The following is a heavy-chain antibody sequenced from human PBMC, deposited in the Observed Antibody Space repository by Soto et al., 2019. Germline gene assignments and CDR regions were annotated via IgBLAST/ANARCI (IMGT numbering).Heavy chain of an antibody. J-gene: IGHJ4*02. CDR2: IYYSGST. D-gene: IGHD6-13*01. Sequence: QVQLQESGPGLVKPSQTLSLTCTVSGGSISSGGYYWSWIRQHPGKGLEWIGYIYYSGSTYYNPSLKGRVTHSVDTSKNQFSLKLSSVTAADTAVYYCARGGSSWKFDYWGQGTLVTVSS. CDR3: ARGGSSWKFDY. V-gene: IGHV4-31*03. CDR1: GGSISSGGYY.